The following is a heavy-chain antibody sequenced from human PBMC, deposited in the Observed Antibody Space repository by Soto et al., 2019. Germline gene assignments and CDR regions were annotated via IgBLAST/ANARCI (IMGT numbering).Heavy chain of an antibody. CDR2: ISVYNGKI. D-gene: IGHD3-10*01. CDR3: ARGARITRVRVISSHYYGMDV. CDR1: GYTFTNYG. V-gene: IGHV1-18*01. J-gene: IGHJ6*02. Sequence: QVQLVQSGAEVKKPGASVKVSCKASGYTFTNYGISWVRQAPGQGLEWMGWISVYNGKINYAQKLQGRGTMTTETSTSTVYMELRSLRSAEPAVYSCARGARITRVRVISSHYYGMDVWGQGTTVTVSS.